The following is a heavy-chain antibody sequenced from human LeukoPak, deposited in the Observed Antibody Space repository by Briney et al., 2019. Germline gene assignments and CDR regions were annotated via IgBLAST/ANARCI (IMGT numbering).Heavy chain of an antibody. V-gene: IGHV3-11*01. Sequence: GGSLRLSCAASGFTFSNAWMSWVRQAPGKGLEWVSYISSSGSTIYYADSVKGRFTISRDNAKNLLYLQMNSLRAEDTAVYYCAMEVGATDFDYWGQGTLVTVSS. D-gene: IGHD1-26*01. J-gene: IGHJ4*02. CDR3: AMEVGATDFDY. CDR1: GFTFSNAW. CDR2: ISSSGSTI.